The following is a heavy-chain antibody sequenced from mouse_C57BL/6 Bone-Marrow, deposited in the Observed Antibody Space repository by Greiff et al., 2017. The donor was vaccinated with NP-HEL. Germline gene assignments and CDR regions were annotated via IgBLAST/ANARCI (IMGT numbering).Heavy chain of an antibody. Sequence: VQLVESGAELVKPGASVKISCKASGYEFSNYWMNWVKQRPGKGLEWIGQIYPGDGDTNYNGKFKDKATLTADKSSSTAYMQLSRLTSEDPAVYFCARGAYWGQGTLVTVSA. V-gene: IGHV1-80*01. CDR2: IYPGDGDT. J-gene: IGHJ3*01. CDR1: GYEFSNYW. CDR3: ARGAY.